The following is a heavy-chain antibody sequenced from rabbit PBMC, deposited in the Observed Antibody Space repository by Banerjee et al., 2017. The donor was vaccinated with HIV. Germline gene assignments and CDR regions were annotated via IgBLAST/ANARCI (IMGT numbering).Heavy chain of an antibody. CDR2: IDPVLGRI. D-gene: IGHD4-1*01. CDR3: VRDPRHYVSGWGNRLDL. V-gene: IGHV1S7*01. Sequence: QLEESGGDLVQPEGSLKLSCKASGFDFSSYGVSWVRQAPGKGLEWIGYIDPVLGRIYYANWVNVRKTISGHNAQITLYLQLNSLTAADTATYFCVRDPRHYVSGWGNRLDLWGPGTLVTVS. J-gene: IGHJ3*01. CDR1: GFDFSSYG.